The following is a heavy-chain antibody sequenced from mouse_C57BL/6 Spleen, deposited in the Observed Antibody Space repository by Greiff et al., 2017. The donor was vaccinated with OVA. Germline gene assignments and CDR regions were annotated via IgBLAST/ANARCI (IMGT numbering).Heavy chain of an antibody. J-gene: IGHJ1*03. V-gene: IGHV1-82*01. D-gene: IGHD1-1*01. CDR2: IYPGDGDT. Sequence: QVQLQQSGPELVKPGASVKISCKASGYAFSSSWMNWVKQRPGKGLEWIGRIYPGDGDTNYNGKFKGKATLTADKSSSTAYMQLSSLTSEDSAVYFCARSGYYGSSPTCYFDVWGTGTTVTVSS. CDR1: GYAFSSSW. CDR3: ARSGYYGSSPTCYFDV.